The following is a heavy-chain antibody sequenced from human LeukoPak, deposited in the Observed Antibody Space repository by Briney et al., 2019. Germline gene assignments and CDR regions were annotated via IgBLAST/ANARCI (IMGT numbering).Heavy chain of an antibody. D-gene: IGHD5-12*01. V-gene: IGHV3-15*05. CDR1: GLTFSDAW. CDR3: TWMATIFSVDY. Sequence: GESLRLSCVLSGLTFSDAWMSWVRQAPGKGLEWVGRIRNDRITDYAAPVQGRFSISRDNSKHTFYLQKNSLRTEDTGMYFCTWMATIFSVDYWGQGTLVTVSS. J-gene: IGHJ4*02. CDR2: IRNDRIT.